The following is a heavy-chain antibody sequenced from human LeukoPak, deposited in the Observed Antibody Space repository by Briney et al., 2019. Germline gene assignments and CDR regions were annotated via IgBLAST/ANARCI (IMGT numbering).Heavy chain of an antibody. CDR3: ARDISGYSSGWYGSDYYMDV. Sequence: GGSLRLSCAASGFTFDDYGMSWVRQAPGKGLEWVCGINWNGGSTGYADSVKGRFTISRDNAKNSLYLQMNSLRAEDTAVYYCARDISGYSSGWYGSDYYMDVWGKGTTVTISS. J-gene: IGHJ6*03. CDR1: GFTFDDYG. D-gene: IGHD6-19*01. CDR2: INWNGGST. V-gene: IGHV3-20*04.